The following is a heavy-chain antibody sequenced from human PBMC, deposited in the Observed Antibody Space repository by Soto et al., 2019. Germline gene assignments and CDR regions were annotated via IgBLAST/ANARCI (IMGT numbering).Heavy chain of an antibody. CDR3: ARGHGFGTACYLGRPPGGVDP. CDR1: GYTFSNYE. D-gene: IGHD2-2*01. Sequence: GASVKVSCKASGYTFSNYEINWVRQATGQGLEWMGWMNPTTGNTAYAQKFQGRVTMTRVTSISTAYMELSSLRSEDTAVYYCARGHGFGTACYLGRPPGGVDPWGRGTLVTVSS. CDR2: MNPTTGNT. V-gene: IGHV1-8*02. J-gene: IGHJ5*02.